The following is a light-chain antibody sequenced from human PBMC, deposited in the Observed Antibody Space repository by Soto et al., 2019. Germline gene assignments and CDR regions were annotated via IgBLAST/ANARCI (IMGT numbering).Light chain of an antibody. J-gene: IGLJ1*01. CDR3: QSYDSSLSGYV. CDR2: GNS. CDR1: SSNIGAGYD. V-gene: IGLV1-40*01. Sequence: QSVATQPPSVSGAPGQRVTISCTGSSSNIGAGYDVHWYQQLPGTAPKLLIYGNSNRPSGVPDRFSGSKSGTSASLAITGLQAEDEADYYCQSYDSSLSGYVFGTGTKVTV.